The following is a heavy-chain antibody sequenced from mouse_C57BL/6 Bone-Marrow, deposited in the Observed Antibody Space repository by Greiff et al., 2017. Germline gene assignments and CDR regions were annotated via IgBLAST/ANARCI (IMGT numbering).Heavy chain of an antibody. J-gene: IGHJ3*01. CDR3: ARDTTVVAPAWCAY. CDR2: IDPSDSYT. CDR1: GYTFTSYW. D-gene: IGHD1-1*01. Sequence: VQLQQSGAELVMPGASVSLSCKASGYTFTSYWWHWVKQRPGQGLECIGEIDPSDSYTNYNQKFKGKSTLTVDKSSSTAYMQLSSLTSEDSAVYYCARDTTVVAPAWCAYWGQGTLVTVSA. V-gene: IGHV1-69*01.